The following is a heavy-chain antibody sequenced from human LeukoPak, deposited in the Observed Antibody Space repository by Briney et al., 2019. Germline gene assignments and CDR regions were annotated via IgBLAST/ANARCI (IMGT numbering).Heavy chain of an antibody. CDR1: GFTFGDYA. D-gene: IGHD5-12*01. CDR2: IRSKAYGGTT. J-gene: IGHJ4*02. V-gene: IGHV3-49*04. Sequence: TGGSLRLSCATSGFTFGDYAMSWVRQAPGKELEWVGFIRSKAYGGTTEYAASVKGRFTISRDDSESIADLQMNSLKTEDTAVYYCTRVNIYSGYDYRPRFDYWGQGTLVTVSS. CDR3: TRVNIYSGYDYRPRFDY.